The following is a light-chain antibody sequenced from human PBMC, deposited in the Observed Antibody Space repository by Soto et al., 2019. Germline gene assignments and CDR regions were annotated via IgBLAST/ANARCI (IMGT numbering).Light chain of an antibody. V-gene: IGLV2-23*01. Sequence: QSALTQPASVSGSPGQSITISCTGTNSDVGSHNFVSWYQQYPGKAPKLLIYEASKRPSGLSNRFSGSKYGNTASLTISGLQAEDEADYYCCSLTNGATWVFGGGTKVTV. CDR2: EAS. CDR3: CSLTNGATWV. J-gene: IGLJ3*02. CDR1: NSDVGSHNF.